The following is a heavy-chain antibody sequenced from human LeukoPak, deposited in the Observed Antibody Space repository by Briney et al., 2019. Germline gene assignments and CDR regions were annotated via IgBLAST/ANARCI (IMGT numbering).Heavy chain of an antibody. CDR3: ARDHLSYSYAYYFDY. Sequence: PGGSLRLSCAASGFTFSTYAMHWVRQAPGKGLEWVVIISFDGSNKHYADSVKGRLTLPRHNPKSTLYLQMSCHIAEDTPVYYCARDHLSYSYAYYFDYWGRGTLVSVSS. V-gene: IGHV3-30*04. CDR2: ISFDGSNK. CDR1: GFTFSTYA. D-gene: IGHD5-18*01. J-gene: IGHJ4*02.